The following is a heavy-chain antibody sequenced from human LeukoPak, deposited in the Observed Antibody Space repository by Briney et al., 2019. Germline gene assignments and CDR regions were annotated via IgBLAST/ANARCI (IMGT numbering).Heavy chain of an antibody. CDR3: ARIRSYYFDY. CDR2: IDRSGRT. V-gene: IGHV4-30-2*02. CDR1: GGSVSSGGYS. J-gene: IGHJ4*02. D-gene: IGHD1-26*01. Sequence: SETLSLTCTVSGGSVSSGGYSWNWIRQPPGKGLEWIGYIDRSGRTYYTPSLESRVTISVDTSKNQFSLKLSSVTAADTAVYYCARIRSYYFDYWGQGTLVTVSS.